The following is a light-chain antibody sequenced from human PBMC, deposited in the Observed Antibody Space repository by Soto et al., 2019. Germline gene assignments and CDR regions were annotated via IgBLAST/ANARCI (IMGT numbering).Light chain of an antibody. J-gene: IGKJ4*01. CDR1: QSASSSY. Sequence: ILLQPSPGTVSLTPVEIAPPSCIALQSASSSYLAWYQKKPGQAPRLLIYGAYSRATGIPARFSGSGSGTEFTLTISSLQSEDFAVYYCQKYNNWPPLTFGGGTKVDIK. CDR3: QKYNNWPPLT. V-gene: IGKV3D-15*01. CDR2: GAY.